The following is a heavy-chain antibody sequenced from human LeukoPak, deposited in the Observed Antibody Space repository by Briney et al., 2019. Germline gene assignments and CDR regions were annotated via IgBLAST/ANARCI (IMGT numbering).Heavy chain of an antibody. J-gene: IGHJ4*02. D-gene: IGHD6-19*01. CDR2: ISSSSSYT. Sequence: PGGSLRLSCAASGFTFSDYYMSWIRQAPGKGLEWASYISSSSSYTNYADSVKGRFTISRDNAKNSLYLQMNSLRAEDTAVYYCARWRVAGMDYFDYWGQGTLVTVSS. CDR1: GFTFSDYY. V-gene: IGHV3-11*06. CDR3: ARWRVAGMDYFDY.